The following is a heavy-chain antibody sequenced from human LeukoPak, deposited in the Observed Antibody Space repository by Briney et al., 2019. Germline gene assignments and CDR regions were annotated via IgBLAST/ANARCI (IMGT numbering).Heavy chain of an antibody. CDR2: INHIGST. D-gene: IGHD5-12*01. CDR1: GGSFSGYY. CDR3: ARGGYELPEGYFDS. Sequence: KSSETLSLTCAVYGGSFSGYYWSWIRQPPGKGLEWIGEINHIGSTNYNPSLESRVAISVDTSKNHFSLNLSSVTAADTAVYYCARGGYELPEGYFDSWGQGTLVTVSS. J-gene: IGHJ4*02. V-gene: IGHV4-34*01.